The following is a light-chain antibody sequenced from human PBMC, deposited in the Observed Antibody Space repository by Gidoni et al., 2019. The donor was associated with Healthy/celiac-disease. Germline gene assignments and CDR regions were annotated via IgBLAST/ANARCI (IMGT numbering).Light chain of an antibody. CDR1: QGISSY. V-gene: IGKV1-9*01. J-gene: IGKJ2*01. CDR3: QQLNSYPMYT. CDR2: AAS. Sequence: DSQLTQSPSFLSASVGDRVTITCRASQGISSYLAWYQQTPGKAPQLLIYAASTLPSGFPSRFSGSASGTEFTLTISRLQPEDFATYYCQQLNSYPMYTFGQGTKLEIK.